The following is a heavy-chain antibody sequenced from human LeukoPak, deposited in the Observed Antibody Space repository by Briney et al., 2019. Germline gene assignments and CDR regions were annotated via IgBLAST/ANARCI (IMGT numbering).Heavy chain of an antibody. CDR1: GYTFTGYY. D-gene: IGHD6-13*01. CDR2: INPNSGGT. V-gene: IGHV1-2*04. CDR3: ARDLSARGYTQGGPFDP. J-gene: IGHJ5*02. Sequence: ASVKVSCKASGYTFTGYYMHWVRQAPGQGLEWMGWINPNSGGTNYALKFQGWVTMTRDTSISTAYMELSRLRSDDTAVYYCARDLSARGYTQGGPFDPWGQGTLVTVSS.